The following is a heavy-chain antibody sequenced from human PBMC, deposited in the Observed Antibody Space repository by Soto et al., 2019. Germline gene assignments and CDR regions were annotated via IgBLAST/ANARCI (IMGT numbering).Heavy chain of an antibody. J-gene: IGHJ6*02. CDR3: ARDLREQLVPYYYCGMDV. Sequence: GGSLRLSCTASGFTFSSYGMHWVRQAPGKGLEWVAVIWYDGSNKYYADSAKGRFTIPRDNSKNTLYLQMNSLRAEDTAVYYCARDLREQLVPYYYCGMDVWGQGTTVTVSS. CDR2: IWYDGSNK. V-gene: IGHV3-33*01. CDR1: GFTFSSYG. D-gene: IGHD6-13*01.